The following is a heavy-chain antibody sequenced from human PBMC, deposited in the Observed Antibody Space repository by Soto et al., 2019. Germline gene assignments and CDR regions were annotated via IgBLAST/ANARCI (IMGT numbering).Heavy chain of an antibody. V-gene: IGHV3-48*03. Sequence: EVQLVESGGGLVQPGGSLRLSCAASGFTFSSYEMNWVRQAPGKGLEWVSYISSSGSTIYYADSVKGRFTISRDNAKNALYVQMKSLRAGDTAVYYCARGQYSSGGGYFDYWGQETLVTVSS. CDR1: GFTFSSYE. J-gene: IGHJ4*02. CDR2: ISSSGSTI. CDR3: ARGQYSSGGGYFDY. D-gene: IGHD6-19*01.